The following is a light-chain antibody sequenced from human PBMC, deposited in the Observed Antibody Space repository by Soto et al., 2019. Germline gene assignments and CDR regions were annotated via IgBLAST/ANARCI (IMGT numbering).Light chain of an antibody. CDR3: SSYTSSTTSAVV. CDR2: EVT. J-gene: IGLJ2*01. CDR1: SSDVGGHNY. Sequence: QSALTQPASVSGSPGQSITISCTGTSSDVGGHNYVSWYQQHPGTAPKLMIYEVTNRPSGVSNRFSGSKSGNTASLTISGLQAEDEADYDCSSYTSSTTSAVVFGGGTKLTVL. V-gene: IGLV2-14*01.